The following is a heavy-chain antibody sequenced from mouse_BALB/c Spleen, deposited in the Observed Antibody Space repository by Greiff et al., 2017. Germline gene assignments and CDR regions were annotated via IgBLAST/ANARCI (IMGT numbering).Heavy chain of an antibody. CDR1: GFTFSSFG. D-gene: IGHD2-10*02. CDR3: ARYGNYAHWYFDV. V-gene: IGHV5-17*02. Sequence: DVKLVESGGGLVQPGGSRKLSCAASGFTFSSFGMHWVRQAPEKGLEWVAYISSGSSTIYYADTVKGRFTISRDNPKNTLFLQMTSLRSEDTAMYYCARYGNYAHWYFDVWGAGTTVTVSS. CDR2: ISSGSSTI. J-gene: IGHJ1*01.